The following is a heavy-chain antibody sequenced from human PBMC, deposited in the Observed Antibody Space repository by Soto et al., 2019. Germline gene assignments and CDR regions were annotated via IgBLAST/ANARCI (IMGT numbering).Heavy chain of an antibody. V-gene: IGHV3-30-3*01. Sequence: QVQLVESGGGVVQPGRSLRLSCAASGFTFSSYAMHWVRQAPGKGLEWVAVISYDGSNKYYADSVKGRFTISRDHSKNTLYLQMNSLRAEDTAVYYCAREFLVYGIDYWGQGTLVTVSS. CDR3: AREFLVYGIDY. D-gene: IGHD2-8*01. CDR1: GFTFSSYA. CDR2: ISYDGSNK. J-gene: IGHJ4*02.